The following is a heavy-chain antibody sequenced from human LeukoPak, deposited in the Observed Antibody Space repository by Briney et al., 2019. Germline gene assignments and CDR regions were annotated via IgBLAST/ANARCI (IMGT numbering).Heavy chain of an antibody. V-gene: IGHV1-69*13. J-gene: IGHJ6*02. CDR2: IIPIFGTA. D-gene: IGHD1-26*01. CDR3: ARDSGSYYRPYGMDV. Sequence: SVKVSCKAFGGTFSSYAISWVRQAPGQGLEWMGGIIPIFGTANYAQKFQGRVTITADESTSTAYMELSSLRSEDTAVYYCARDSGSYYRPYGMDVWGQGTTVTVSS. CDR1: GGTFSSYA.